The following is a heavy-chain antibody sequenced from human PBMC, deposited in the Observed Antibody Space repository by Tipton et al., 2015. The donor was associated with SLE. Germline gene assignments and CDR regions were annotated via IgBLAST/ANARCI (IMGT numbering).Heavy chain of an antibody. J-gene: IGHJ4*02. V-gene: IGHV4-34*01. CDR3: ARDGSD. CDR2: IYHSGST. CDR1: GGSFSGYY. Sequence: TLSLTCAVYGGSFSGYYWGWFRQPPGKGLEWIGSIYHSGSTYYNPSLKSRVTISADTSKNQFSLTLSSVTAADTAVYYCARDGSDWGQGTLVTVSS. D-gene: IGHD6-25*01.